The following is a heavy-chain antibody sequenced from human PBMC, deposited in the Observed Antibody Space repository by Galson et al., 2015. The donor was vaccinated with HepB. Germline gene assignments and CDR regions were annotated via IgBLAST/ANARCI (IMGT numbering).Heavy chain of an antibody. J-gene: IGHJ5*02. Sequence: SLRLSCAASGLIFSSYGMHWVRQAPGKGLEWVAVISNDGNDRHYADSVKGRFTISRDNSKSTLYLQMNSLRPEDTAVYYCGRERVPTIRGNIGHWGQGTLVTVSS. CDR2: ISNDGNDR. D-gene: IGHD5-24*01. CDR3: GRERVPTIRGNIGH. CDR1: GLIFSSYG. V-gene: IGHV3-30*03.